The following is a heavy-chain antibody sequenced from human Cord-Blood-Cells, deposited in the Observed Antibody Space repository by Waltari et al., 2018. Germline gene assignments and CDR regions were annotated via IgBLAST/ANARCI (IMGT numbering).Heavy chain of an antibody. CDR3: AVALPRLPDWYFDL. CDR2: IYPTRGGT. CDR1: GYTFTGYY. J-gene: IGHJ2*01. Sequence: QVQLVQSGAEVKKPGASVKVSCKASGYTFTGYYMHWVRQAPGQGREWMVCIYPTRGGTNYSQKFQARVTRRRDTSISTAYAELSRLSSDDTAVYYCAVALPRLPDWYFDLWGRGTLVTVSS. V-gene: IGHV1-2*02. D-gene: IGHD2-15*01.